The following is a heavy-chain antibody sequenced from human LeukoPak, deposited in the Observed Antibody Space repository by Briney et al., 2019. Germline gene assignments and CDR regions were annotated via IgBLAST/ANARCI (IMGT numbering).Heavy chain of an antibody. CDR2: IYYSGST. CDR1: AGSMNSGGYS. Sequence: SQTQSLTCGVCAGSMNSGGYSWSWVRQPTGKGLEWIGYIYYSGSTNYNPSLKSRVTISVDASKNQFSLKLSSVTAADTAVYYCARGSSLFDYWGQGTLVTVSS. V-gene: IGHV4-30-4*07. J-gene: IGHJ4*02. CDR3: ARGSSLFDY.